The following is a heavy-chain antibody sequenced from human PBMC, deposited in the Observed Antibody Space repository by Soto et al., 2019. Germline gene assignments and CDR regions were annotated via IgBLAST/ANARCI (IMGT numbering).Heavy chain of an antibody. D-gene: IGHD4-17*01. J-gene: IGHJ4*02. CDR1: GFTFSNYG. CDR3: ARGSAYSDYDLEY. Sequence: GGSLRLSCAASGFTFSNYGVHWVRQAPGKGLEWVAFISNDGTNQYYVDSVKGRFTISRDNSKNTLYLEMNSLRGEDTAVYYCARGSAYSDYDLEYWGQGTLATVSS. V-gene: IGHV3-30*03. CDR2: ISNDGTNQ.